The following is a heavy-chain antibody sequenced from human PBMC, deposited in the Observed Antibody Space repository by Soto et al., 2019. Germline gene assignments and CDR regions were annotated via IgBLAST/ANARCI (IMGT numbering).Heavy chain of an antibody. Sequence: QVQLQQWGAGLLKPSETLSLTCAVYGGSFSGYYWSWIRQPPGKGLEWIGEINHSGSTKYNPSLKSRVTMSVDTSKNQFSLKLSSVTAADTAVYYCARRIQLWFRAYYYYGMDVWGQGTTVTVSS. CDR3: ARRIQLWFRAYYYYGMDV. CDR2: INHSGST. D-gene: IGHD5-18*01. V-gene: IGHV4-34*01. CDR1: GGSFSGYY. J-gene: IGHJ6*02.